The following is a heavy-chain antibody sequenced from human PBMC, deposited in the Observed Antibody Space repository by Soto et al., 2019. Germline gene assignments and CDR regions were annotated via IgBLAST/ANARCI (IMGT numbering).Heavy chain of an antibody. CDR3: ARDRFTIFGVVRRYYYYGMDV. Sequence: ASVKVPCKASGYTFTGYYIHWVRQAPGQGLEWMGWVNPNSGGTNSAQKFQGRVTMTRDTSISTAYMELNRLKSDDTAVYYSARDRFTIFGVVRRYYYYGMDVWGQGTTVTV. D-gene: IGHD3-3*01. CDR2: VNPNSGGT. V-gene: IGHV1-2*02. CDR1: GYTFTGYY. J-gene: IGHJ6*02.